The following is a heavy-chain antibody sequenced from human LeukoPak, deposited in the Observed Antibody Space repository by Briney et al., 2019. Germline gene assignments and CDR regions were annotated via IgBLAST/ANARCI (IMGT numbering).Heavy chain of an antibody. CDR1: GGSISSYY. CDR3: ARATYGDYDGPYYYYYGMDV. D-gene: IGHD4-17*01. V-gene: IGHV4-59*01. Sequence: SSETLSLTCTVSGGSISSYYWSWIRQPPGKGLEWIGYIYYSGSTNYNPSLKSRVTISVDTSKNQFSLKLSSVTAADTAVYYCARATYGDYDGPYYYYYGMDVWGQGTTVTVSS. J-gene: IGHJ6*02. CDR2: IYYSGST.